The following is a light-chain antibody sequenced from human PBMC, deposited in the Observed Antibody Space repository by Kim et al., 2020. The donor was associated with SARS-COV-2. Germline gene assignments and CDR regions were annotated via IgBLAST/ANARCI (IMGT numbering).Light chain of an antibody. CDR2: GAS. CDR3: QQYGSSPYS. CDR1: QSVTRSY. J-gene: IGKJ2*03. Sequence: LSPGERATLSCRATQSVTRSYLAWYQQKPGQAPRLLIYGASSRATGIPDRFGGSGSGTDFTLTISRLEPEDFAVYYCQQYGSSPYSFGQGTKLEI. V-gene: IGKV3-20*01.